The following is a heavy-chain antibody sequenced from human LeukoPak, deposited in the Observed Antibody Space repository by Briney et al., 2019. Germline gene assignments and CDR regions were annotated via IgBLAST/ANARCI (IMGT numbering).Heavy chain of an antibody. D-gene: IGHD2/OR15-2a*01. J-gene: IGHJ4*02. Sequence: SETLSLTCTVSGGSISSSSYYWGWIRQPPGKGLEWIAYISDIGSINYNPSLKSRVTISLDTSKNQFSLKLSSVTAADAAVYYCAGHHPRNTVDFWGQGTLVTVSS. V-gene: IGHV4-61*05. CDR1: GGSISSSSYY. CDR2: ISDIGSI. CDR3: AGHHPRNTVDF.